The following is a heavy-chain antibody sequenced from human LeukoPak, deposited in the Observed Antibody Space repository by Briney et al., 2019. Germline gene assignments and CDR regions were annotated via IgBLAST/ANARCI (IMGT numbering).Heavy chain of an antibody. D-gene: IGHD1-20*01. V-gene: IGHV1-3*03. CDR1: GYTFTSYA. Sequence: ASVKVSCKASGYTFTSYAMHWVRQAPGQRLEWMGWINAGNGNTKYSQEFQGRVTITRDTSASTAYMELSSLRSEDMAVYYCARVGYNWNDGWFDPWGQGTLVTASS. J-gene: IGHJ5*02. CDR2: INAGNGNT. CDR3: ARVGYNWNDGWFDP.